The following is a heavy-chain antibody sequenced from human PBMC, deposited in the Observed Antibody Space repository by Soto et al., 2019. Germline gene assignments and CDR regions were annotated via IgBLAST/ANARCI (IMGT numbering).Heavy chain of an antibody. Sequence: PGGSLRLSCAASGFTFSSYSMNWVRQAPGKGLEWVSAISGSGGSTYYADSVKGRFTISRDNSKNTLYLQMNSLRAEDTAVYYCAKAVGVAGTWYFDYWGQGTLVTVSS. D-gene: IGHD6-19*01. CDR1: GFTFSSYS. V-gene: IGHV3-23*01. CDR2: ISGSGGST. CDR3: AKAVGVAGTWYFDY. J-gene: IGHJ4*02.